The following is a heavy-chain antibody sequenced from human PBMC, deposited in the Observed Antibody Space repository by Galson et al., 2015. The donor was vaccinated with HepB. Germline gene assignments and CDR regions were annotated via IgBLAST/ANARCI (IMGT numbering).Heavy chain of an antibody. J-gene: IGHJ4*02. Sequence: SVKVSCKVSGYTLTELSMHWVRQAPGKGLEWMGGFDPEDGETIYAQKFQGRVTMTEDTSTDTAYMELSSLRSEDTAVYYCATSWGRSSSLPIDHWGQGTLVTVSS. CDR2: FDPEDGET. CDR1: GYTLTELS. V-gene: IGHV1-24*01. D-gene: IGHD6-6*01. CDR3: ATSWGRSSSLPIDH.